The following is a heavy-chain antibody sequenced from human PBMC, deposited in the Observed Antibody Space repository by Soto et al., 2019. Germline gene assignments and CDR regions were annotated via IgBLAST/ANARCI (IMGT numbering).Heavy chain of an antibody. CDR1: GGSISSSSYY. Sequence: QLQLQESGPGLVKPSETLSLTCNVSGGSISSSSYYWGWMRQPPGKGLEWIGSIYYSGSTYYNPSLKSRVTISVNTSMTQFSLKLSSVTAADTAVYYCARHTSGGYSGYEKFYWGQGTLVTVSS. J-gene: IGHJ4*02. V-gene: IGHV4-39*01. CDR3: ARHTSGGYSGYEKFY. CDR2: IYYSGST. D-gene: IGHD5-12*01.